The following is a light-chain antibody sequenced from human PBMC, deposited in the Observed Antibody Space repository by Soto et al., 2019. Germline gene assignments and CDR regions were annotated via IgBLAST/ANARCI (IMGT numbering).Light chain of an antibody. J-gene: IGLJ3*02. V-gene: IGLV7-43*01. CDR3: LMYYGGPWV. CDR1: TGTVTSGHF. CDR2: GAT. Sequence: QAVVTQEPSLTVSPGGTVTLTCASSTGTVTSGHFPSWFQQKPGQAPRALIRGATNKHSWTPARFSGSLLGGKAALTLSDVQAEDEAEYYCLMYYGGPWVFGGGTKLTVL.